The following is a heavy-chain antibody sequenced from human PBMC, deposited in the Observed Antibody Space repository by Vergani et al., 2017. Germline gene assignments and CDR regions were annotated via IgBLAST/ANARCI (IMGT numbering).Heavy chain of an antibody. J-gene: IGHJ4*02. CDR1: GGSISSSSYY. CDR2: IYYSGST. CDR3: ARLTYYKDYFDY. Sequence: QLQLQESGPGLVKPSETLSLTCTVSGGSISSSSYYWGWIRQPPGKGLEWIGSIYYSGSTYYNPSLKSRVTISVDTSKNQFSLKLSSVTAADTAVYYCARLTYYKDYFDYWGQGTLVTVSS. V-gene: IGHV4-39*01. D-gene: IGHD3-10*01.